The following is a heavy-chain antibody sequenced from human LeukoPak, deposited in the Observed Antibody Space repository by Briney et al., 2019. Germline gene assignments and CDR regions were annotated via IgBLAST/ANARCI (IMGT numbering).Heavy chain of an antibody. CDR1: GDSMSDYF. D-gene: IGHD3-22*01. Sequence: SETLSLTCTVSGDSMSDYFWTWIRQPPGKGLEWIGYAADSGSTNYNPSLKSRVTISVDSSTNHFSLRLTSVTAADTAVYYCTRGSIAYYYMDVWGKGTTVTISS. V-gene: IGHV4-59*01. J-gene: IGHJ6*03. CDR3: TRGSIAYYYMDV. CDR2: AADSGST.